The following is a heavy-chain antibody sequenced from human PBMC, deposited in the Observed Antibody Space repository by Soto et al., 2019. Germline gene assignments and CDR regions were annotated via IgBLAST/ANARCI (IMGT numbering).Heavy chain of an antibody. CDR3: AKILPPFDP. CDR2: INAHNGNT. Sequence: QVQLVQSGAEVKKPGASVKVSCKASGYTFTNYGISWVRQAPGQGLEWMGWINAHNGNTNSAQKLQGRGTMTTDTTTGTAYMELRSLRSDGKAVYYRAKILPPFDPWGQGTLVTVSS. J-gene: IGHJ5*02. V-gene: IGHV1-18*01. CDR1: GYTFTNYG.